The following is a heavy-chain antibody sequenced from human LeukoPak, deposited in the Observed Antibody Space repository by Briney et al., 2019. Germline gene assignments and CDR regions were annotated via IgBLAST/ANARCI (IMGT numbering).Heavy chain of an antibody. J-gene: IGHJ4*02. CDR3: ARDGENWNDGY. D-gene: IGHD1-1*01. CDR2: ISSSSSYI. V-gene: IGHV3-21*01. Sequence: GRSLRLSCAASGFTFSSYSMNWVRQAPGKGLEWVSSISSSSSYIYYADSVKGRFTISRDNAKNSLYLQMNSLRAEDTAVYYCARDGENWNDGYWGQGTLVTVSS. CDR1: GFTFSSYS.